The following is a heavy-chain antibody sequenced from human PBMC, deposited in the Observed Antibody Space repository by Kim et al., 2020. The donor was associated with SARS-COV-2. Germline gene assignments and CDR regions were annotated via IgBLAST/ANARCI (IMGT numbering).Heavy chain of an antibody. Sequence: YADSVKCRFTISRDNYKNTLSLQMNSLRAADTAVYYCARDKGRRGGMDVWGQGTTVTVSS. CDR3: ARDKGRRGGMDV. V-gene: IGHV3-53*01. D-gene: IGHD3-10*01. J-gene: IGHJ6*02.